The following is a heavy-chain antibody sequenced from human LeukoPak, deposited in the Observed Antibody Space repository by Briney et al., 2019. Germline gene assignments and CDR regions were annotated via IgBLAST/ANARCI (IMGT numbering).Heavy chain of an antibody. CDR3: ARGSSWSLDY. J-gene: IGHJ4*02. CDR1: GFTFSSYA. D-gene: IGHD6-13*01. V-gene: IGHV3-23*01. Sequence: GGSLRLSCAASGFTFSSYAMSWVRQAPGKGLEWVSAISGSGGNTYYADSVKGRFTVSRDNAKNTLYLQMNSLRVEDTAVYYCARGSSWSLDYWGQGTLVTVSS. CDR2: ISGSGGNT.